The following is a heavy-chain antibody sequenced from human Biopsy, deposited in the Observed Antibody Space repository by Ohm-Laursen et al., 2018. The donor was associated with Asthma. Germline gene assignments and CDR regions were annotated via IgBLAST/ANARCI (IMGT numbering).Heavy chain of an antibody. CDR3: VRDGTDDAFDI. Sequence: SLRLSCAASGFSFSNFAFHWVRQAPGKGLEWVGVISKDASTQDYADSVKGRFTMARDNSKNTLDLQMNSLREEDTAVYYCVRDGTDDAFDIWGQGTVVSVSS. CDR1: GFSFSNFA. CDR2: ISKDASTQ. D-gene: IGHD1-1*01. J-gene: IGHJ3*02. V-gene: IGHV3-30*01.